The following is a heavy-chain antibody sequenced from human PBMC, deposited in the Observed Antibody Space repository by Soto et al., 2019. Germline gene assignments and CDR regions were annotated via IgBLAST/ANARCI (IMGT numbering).Heavy chain of an antibody. J-gene: IGHJ4*02. CDR1: GFTFSTYA. Sequence: EVQLLESVGGLVQPGGSLRLSCAASGFTFSTYAMTWVRQAPGKGLEWVSAISGSGYGTHYADSVKGRFTISRDNSKSTLYLQMNSLRAEDTAVYYCAKEGSGSSWFGPLDYWGQGTLVTVSS. CDR3: AKEGSGSSWFGPLDY. V-gene: IGHV3-23*01. D-gene: IGHD6-13*01. CDR2: ISGSGYGT.